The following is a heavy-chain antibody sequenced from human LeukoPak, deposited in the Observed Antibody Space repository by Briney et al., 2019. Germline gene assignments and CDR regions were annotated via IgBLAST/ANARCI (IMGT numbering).Heavy chain of an antibody. V-gene: IGHV3-23*01. J-gene: IGHJ4*02. CDR1: GFTFSSSA. Sequence: GGSLRLSCAASGFTFSSSAMSWVRQAPGKGLEWVSAISNNGGYTYYADSVQGRFTISRDNSKSTLCLQMNSLRAEDTAVYYCARETYCSSTSCYGDFDYWGQGTLVAVSS. CDR3: ARETYCSSTSCYGDFDY. D-gene: IGHD2-2*01. CDR2: ISNNGGYT.